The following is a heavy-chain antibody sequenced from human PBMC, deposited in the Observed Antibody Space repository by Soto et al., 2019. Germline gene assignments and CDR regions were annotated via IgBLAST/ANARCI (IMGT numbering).Heavy chain of an antibody. CDR3: ARSGSGWPPYSNPMNWFDP. CDR2: IYYSGST. V-gene: IGHV4-31*03. J-gene: IGHJ5*02. D-gene: IGHD6-19*01. CDR1: GGSISSGGYY. Sequence: QVQLQESGPGLVKPSQTLSLTCTVSGGSISSGGYYWSWIRQHPGKGLEWIGYIYYSGSTYYNPSLKSRVTISVDTSKNQFSLKLSSVTAADTAVYYCARSGSGWPPYSNPMNWFDPWAREPWSPSPQ.